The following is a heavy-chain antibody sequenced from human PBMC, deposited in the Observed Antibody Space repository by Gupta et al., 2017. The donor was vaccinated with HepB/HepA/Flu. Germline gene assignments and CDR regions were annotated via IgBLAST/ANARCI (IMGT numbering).Heavy chain of an antibody. J-gene: IGHJ4*02. CDR3: ARLEATVTN. CDR1: GCTFSSHV. Sequence: EVQLVASGGGSVEPGGSLRLSCPASGCTFSSHVLHWVRQAPGKGLVWVSRINSDGSSTSYADSVKGRFTISRDNAKNTLYLQMNSLRAEDTAVYYCARLEATVTNWGQGTLVTVSS. CDR2: INSDGSST. D-gene: IGHD4-11*01. V-gene: IGHV3-74*01.